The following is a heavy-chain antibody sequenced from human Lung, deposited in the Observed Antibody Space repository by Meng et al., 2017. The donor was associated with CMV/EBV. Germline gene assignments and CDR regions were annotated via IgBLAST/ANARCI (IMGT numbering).Heavy chain of an antibody. V-gene: IGHV3-33*06. CDR1: GFTFSSYG. CDR3: AKAQFGRYFDGRDGMDV. Sequence: SCAASGFTFSSYGMHWVRQAPGKGLEWVAVIWNDGSIKYYADSVKGRFTISRDNSKNTLYLQMYSRRADDTAVYHCAKAQFGRYFDGRDGMDVWXQGTXVTVSS. J-gene: IGHJ6*02. D-gene: IGHD3-9*01. CDR2: IWNDGSIK.